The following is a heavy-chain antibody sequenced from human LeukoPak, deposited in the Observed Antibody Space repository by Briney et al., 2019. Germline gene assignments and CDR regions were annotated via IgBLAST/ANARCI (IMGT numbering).Heavy chain of an antibody. J-gene: IGHJ4*02. V-gene: IGHV4-39*01. CDR2: IYYIGSP. Sequence: PSETLSLTCTVSGVSISSSNSYWGWIRQPPGKGLEWIGRIYYIGSPYYNPSLKSRVTISVDTSKNQFSLKLNSVTAADTAVYYCARLDDRAARIAVGRSSTWSSRRGFWGQGTLVTVSS. CDR3: ARLDDRAARIAVGRSSTWSSRRGF. D-gene: IGHD6-13*01. CDR1: GVSISSSNSY.